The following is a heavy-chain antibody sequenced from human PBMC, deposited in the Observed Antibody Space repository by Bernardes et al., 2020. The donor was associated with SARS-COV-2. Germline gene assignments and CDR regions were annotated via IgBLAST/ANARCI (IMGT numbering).Heavy chain of an antibody. CDR1: GFTFSSYG. V-gene: IGHV3-30*03. CDR2: ISYHGSDK. CDR3: ARDSGAEWLLYVDY. J-gene: IGHJ4*02. D-gene: IGHD3-3*01. Sequence: SLSLSCVGSGFTFSSYGMHWVRQAPGKGLEWVALISYHGSDKYYSDSVKGRFTISRDNSKNTLYLQMNSLTAEDTAVYYCARDSGAEWLLYVDYWGQGTLVTVSS.